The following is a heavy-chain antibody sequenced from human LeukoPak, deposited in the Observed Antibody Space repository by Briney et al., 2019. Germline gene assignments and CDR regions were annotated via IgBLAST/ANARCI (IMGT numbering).Heavy chain of an antibody. D-gene: IGHD6-13*01. J-gene: IGHJ4*02. Sequence: PSETLSLTCTVSGGPISSSSYYWGWIRQPPGKGLEWIGSIYYSGSTYYNPSLKSRVTISVDTSKNQFSLKLSSVTAADTAVYYCARGYSSSWYVDYWGQGTLVTVSS. CDR3: ARGYSSSWYVDY. CDR1: GGPISSSSYY. V-gene: IGHV4-39*01. CDR2: IYYSGST.